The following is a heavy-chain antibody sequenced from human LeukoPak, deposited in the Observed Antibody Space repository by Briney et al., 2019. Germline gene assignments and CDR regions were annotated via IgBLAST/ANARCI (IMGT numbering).Heavy chain of an antibody. CDR2: INPYNGNT. D-gene: IGHD3-16*02. J-gene: IGHJ4*02. CDR1: GYTFTNYG. V-gene: IGHV1-18*01. Sequence: ASVTVSCKASGYTFTNYGISWVRQAPGQGLVWMGNINPYNGNTNYAQNLQGRVTMTTDTSTNTAYMELRSLRSDDTAVYYCARDQHDHVWGSYRPYFDYWGQGTLVTVSS. CDR3: ARDQHDHVWGSYRPYFDY.